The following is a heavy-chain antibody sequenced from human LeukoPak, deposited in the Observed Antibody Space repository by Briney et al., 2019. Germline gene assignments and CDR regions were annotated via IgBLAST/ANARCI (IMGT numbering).Heavy chain of an antibody. Sequence: GGTLRLSCAASGFTFSSYGMSWVRQAPGKGLEWVSAISGSGGSTYYADSVKGRFTISRDNSKNTLYLQMNSLRAEDTAVYYCARDGSFPGYSSSGFDYWGQGTLVTVSS. CDR3: ARDGSFPGYSSSGFDY. CDR2: ISGSGGST. D-gene: IGHD6-19*01. V-gene: IGHV3-23*01. J-gene: IGHJ4*02. CDR1: GFTFSSYG.